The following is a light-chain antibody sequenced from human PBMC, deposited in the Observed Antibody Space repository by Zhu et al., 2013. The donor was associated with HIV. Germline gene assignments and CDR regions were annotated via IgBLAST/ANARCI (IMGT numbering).Light chain of an antibody. V-gene: IGKV1-5*01. CDR2: DAS. J-gene: IGKJ2*03. Sequence: IQLTQSPSTLSASVGDRVTITCRASQSISSWLAWYQQKPGKAPKLLIYDASSLESGVPSRFSGSGSGTEFTLTISSLQSEDFAVYYCQQYNNWPPYSFGQGTKLEIK. CDR3: QQYNNWPPYS. CDR1: QSISSW.